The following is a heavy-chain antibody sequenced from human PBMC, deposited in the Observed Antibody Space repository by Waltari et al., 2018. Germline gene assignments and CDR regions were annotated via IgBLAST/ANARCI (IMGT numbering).Heavy chain of an antibody. D-gene: IGHD6-6*01. Sequence: QVQLVQSGAEVMKPGASVKVSCQAAGSTCSAYSIHWVRQAPGQGLEWMGWINPNSGSTHCTQKFQGRVTLTRDTSINTASMELSRLSSDDMATYYCARGSSYSSSSGGFEYWGPGTLVTVSS. J-gene: IGHJ4*02. V-gene: IGHV1-2*02. CDR3: ARGSSYSSSSGGFEY. CDR1: GSTCSAYS. CDR2: INPNSGST.